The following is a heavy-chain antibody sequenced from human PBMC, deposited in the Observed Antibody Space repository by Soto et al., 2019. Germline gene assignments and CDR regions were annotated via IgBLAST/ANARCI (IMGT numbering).Heavy chain of an antibody. V-gene: IGHV1-2*04. Sequence: ASVKVSCKASGYTFTGYYMHWVRQAPGQGLEWMGWINPNSGGTNYAQKFQGWVTMTRDTSISTAYMELSRLRSDDTAVYYCARALTLFGVVYSSRVVPIPGYWGQGTLVTV. CDR1: GYTFTGYY. CDR2: INPNSGGT. CDR3: ARALTLFGVVYSSRVVPIPGY. J-gene: IGHJ4*02. D-gene: IGHD3-3*01.